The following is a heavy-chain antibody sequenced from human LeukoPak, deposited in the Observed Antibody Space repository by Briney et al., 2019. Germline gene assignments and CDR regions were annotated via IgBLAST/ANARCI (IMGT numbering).Heavy chain of an antibody. CDR1: GFIFSNYG. V-gene: IGHV3-30*02. J-gene: IGHJ4*02. Sequence: GGPLRLSCAASGFIFSNYGIHWVRQGPGKGLEWVAYIHYDGSIKLYGDSVKGRFTISRDNSKNTLYLQMNSLRPEDTAIYYCAKDVVGQQWLENYWGQGTLVTVSS. CDR2: IHYDGSIK. CDR3: AKDVVGQQWLENY. D-gene: IGHD6-19*01.